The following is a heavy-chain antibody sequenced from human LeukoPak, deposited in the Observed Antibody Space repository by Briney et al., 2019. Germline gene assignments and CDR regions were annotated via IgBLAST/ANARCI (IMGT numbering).Heavy chain of an antibody. J-gene: IGHJ4*02. CDR2: ISAYNGNT. Sequence: SSVTVPHMASGYTVTRYGVNWVRQAPGQGLEWMGWISAYNGNTNYAQKLQGRVTMTTDTSTSTAYMELRRLRSDDTAVYSRARAATTVTIRTKGPLFDYWAGGRLVSVSS. V-gene: IGHV1-18*01. CDR1: GYTVTRYG. D-gene: IGHD4-17*01. CDR3: ARAATTVTIRTKGPLFDY.